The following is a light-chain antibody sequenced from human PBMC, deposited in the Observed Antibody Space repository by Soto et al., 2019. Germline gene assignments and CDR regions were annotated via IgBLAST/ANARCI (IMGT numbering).Light chain of an antibody. V-gene: IGLV1-51*01. CDR1: SSNIGNNF. CDR2: DNN. Sequence: QAVVTQPPSVSAAPGQAVTISCSGSSSNIGNNFVSWYQHLPGTAPKLLIYDNNKRPSGIPDRFSGTKSGTSATLGITGLQTGDEAHYYCATWDSSLIAGVFGGGTKVTVL. J-gene: IGLJ2*01. CDR3: ATWDSSLIAGV.